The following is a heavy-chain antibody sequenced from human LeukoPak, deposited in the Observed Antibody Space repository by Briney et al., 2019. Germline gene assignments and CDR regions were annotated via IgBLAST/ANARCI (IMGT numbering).Heavy chain of an antibody. CDR1: GFTFSSYA. D-gene: IGHD2-15*01. V-gene: IGHV3-23*01. CDR2: ISGSGGNT. CDR3: AKAVNGVVARNWFDP. Sequence: GGSLRLSCAASGFTFSSYAMSWVRQAPGKGLEWVSAISGSGGNTYYADSAKGRFTISRDNSKNTLYLQMNSLRAEDTAVYYCAKAVNGVVARNWFDPWGQGTLVTVSS. J-gene: IGHJ5*02.